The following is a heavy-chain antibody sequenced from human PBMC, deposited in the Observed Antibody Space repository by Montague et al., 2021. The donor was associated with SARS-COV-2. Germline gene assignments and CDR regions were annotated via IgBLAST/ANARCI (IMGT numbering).Heavy chain of an antibody. J-gene: IGHJ5*01. CDR1: GDSLSFYF. Sequence: SETLSLTCTVSGDSLSFYFWTWIRQPLGRGLEWIGYIEYSGSTNYNPSLKSRLTMSLDMSSNQFSLELRSVAAADTAVYYCARLGYSTSTVDSWGHGTLVSVSS. CDR2: IEYSGST. D-gene: IGHD6-6*01. V-gene: IGHV4-59*08. CDR3: ARLGYSTSTVDS.